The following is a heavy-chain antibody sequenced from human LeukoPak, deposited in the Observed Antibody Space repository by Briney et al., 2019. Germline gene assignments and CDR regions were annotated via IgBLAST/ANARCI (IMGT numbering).Heavy chain of an antibody. D-gene: IGHD2-15*01. CDR1: GGTFSSYA. CDR3: ASLKGYCSGGSCYPTAFDY. Sequence: SVKVSSKASGGTFSSYAISWVRQAPGQGLEWMGGIIPIFGTANYAQKFQGRVTITTDESTSTAYMELSSLRSEDTAVYYCASLKGYCSGGSCYPTAFDYWGQGTLVTVSS. J-gene: IGHJ4*02. CDR2: IIPIFGTA. V-gene: IGHV1-69*05.